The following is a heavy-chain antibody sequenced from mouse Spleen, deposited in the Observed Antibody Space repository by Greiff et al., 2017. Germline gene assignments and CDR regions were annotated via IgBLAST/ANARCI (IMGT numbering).Heavy chain of an antibody. V-gene: IGHV1-53*01. CDR2: INPSNGGT. CDR1: GYTFTSYW. D-gene: IGHD1-1*01. Sequence: QVQLQQPGTELVKPGASVKLSCKASGYTFTSYWMHWVKQRPGQGLEWIGNINPSNGGTNYNEKFKSKATLTVDKSSSTAYMQLSSLTSEDSAVYYCARILIYYYGSSRGYYFDYWGQGTTLTVSS. J-gene: IGHJ2*01. CDR3: ARILIYYYGSSRGYYFDY.